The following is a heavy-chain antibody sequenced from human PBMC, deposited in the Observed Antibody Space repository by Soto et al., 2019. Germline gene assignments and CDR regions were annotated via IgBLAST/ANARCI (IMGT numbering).Heavy chain of an antibody. J-gene: IGHJ5*02. CDR3: ARGHIMITFGGVISHNWLDP. D-gene: IGHD3-16*02. Sequence: ASVKVSCKVSGYTLTELSMHWVRQAPGKGLEWMGGFDPEDGETIYAQKFQGRVTMTEDTSTDTAYMELSSLRSEDTAVYYCARGHIMITFGGVISHNWLDPWGQGTMVTVYS. CDR1: GYTLTELS. V-gene: IGHV1-24*01. CDR2: FDPEDGET.